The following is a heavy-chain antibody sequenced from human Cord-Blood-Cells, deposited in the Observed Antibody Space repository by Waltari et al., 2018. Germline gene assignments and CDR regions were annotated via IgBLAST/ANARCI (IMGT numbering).Heavy chain of an antibody. J-gene: IGHJ2*01. Sequence: QVQLVQSGAAVKKPGSPVQVSCKASGGTFSSYAISWVRQAPGQGLEWMGGIIPIFGTANYAQKFQGRVTITADESTSTAYMELSSLRSEDTAVYYCATNPPIYWYFDLWGRGTLVTVSS. CDR2: IIPIFGTA. CDR1: GGTFSSYA. V-gene: IGHV1-69*12. CDR3: ATNPPIYWYFDL.